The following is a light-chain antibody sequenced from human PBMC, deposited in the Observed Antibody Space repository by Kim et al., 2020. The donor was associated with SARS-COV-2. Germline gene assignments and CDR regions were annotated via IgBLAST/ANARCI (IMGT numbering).Light chain of an antibody. CDR1: SSDVGGYEY. CDR3: CSYAGSNTWV. V-gene: IGLV2-11*01. CDR2: DVN. J-gene: IGLJ3*02. Sequence: GQSVTISCTGTSSDVGGYEYVCWYQQHRGKAPKLMIYDVNKRPSGVPDRFSGSKSVSTASLTISGLQTEDEADYYCCSYAGSNTWVLGGGTQLTIL.